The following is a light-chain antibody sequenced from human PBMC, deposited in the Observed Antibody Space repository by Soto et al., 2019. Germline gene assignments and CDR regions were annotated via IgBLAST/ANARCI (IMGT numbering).Light chain of an antibody. V-gene: IGLV2-23*01. CDR1: SSDVGSYNL. CDR2: EGS. J-gene: IGLJ1*01. Sequence: QSALTQPASVSGSPGQSITLSCTGTSSDVGSYNLVSWYQQHPGQAPKLMIYEGSKRHSGVSNRFSGSKSGNTASLTISGLQAEDEADYYCCSYAGSSTYVFGTGTKLTVL. CDR3: CSYAGSSTYV.